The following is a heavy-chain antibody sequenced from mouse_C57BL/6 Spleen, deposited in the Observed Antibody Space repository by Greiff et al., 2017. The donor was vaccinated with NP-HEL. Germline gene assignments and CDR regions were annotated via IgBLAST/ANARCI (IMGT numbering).Heavy chain of an antibody. J-gene: IGHJ1*03. CDR3: ARRGGCSYGYFGG. Sequence: QVQLQQPGAELVMPGASVKLSCKASGYTFTSYWMHWVKQRPGQGLEWIGEIDPSDSYTNYNQKFKGKSTLTVDKYSSTAYMQLSSLTSEDAAVYYCARRGGCSYGYFGGWGTGTTVTVST. CDR1: GYTFTSYW. D-gene: IGHD6-1*01. V-gene: IGHV1-69*01. CDR2: IDPSDSYT.